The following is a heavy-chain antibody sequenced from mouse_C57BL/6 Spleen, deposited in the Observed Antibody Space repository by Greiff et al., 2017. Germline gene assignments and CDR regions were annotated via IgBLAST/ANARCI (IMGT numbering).Heavy chain of an antibody. D-gene: IGHD1-1*01. CDR1: GFTFTDYY. J-gene: IGHJ1*03. CDR3: ASPSFYYDGSSPYWYFDV. V-gene: IGHV7-3*01. Sequence: EVKLVESGGGLVQPGGSLSLSCAASGFTFTDYYMSWVRQPPGKALEWLGFIRNKANGYTTEYSASVKGRFTISRDNSQSILYLQMNALRAEDSATYYCASPSFYYDGSSPYWYFDVWGTGTTVTVSS. CDR2: IRNKANGYTT.